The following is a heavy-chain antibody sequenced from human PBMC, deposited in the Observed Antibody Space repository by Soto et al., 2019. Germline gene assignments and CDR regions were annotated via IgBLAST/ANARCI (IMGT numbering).Heavy chain of an antibody. V-gene: IGHV1-58*01. Sequence: QMQLVQSGPEVKKPGTSVKVSCKASGFTFTSSAVQWVRQARGQRLEWIGWIVVGSGNTNYAQKFQERVTITRDMSTRTAYMELSSVRSEDTAVYYCAAERTYCGGDCYVDWGQGTLVTVSS. J-gene: IGHJ4*02. CDR3: AAERTYCGGDCYVD. CDR1: GFTFTSSA. D-gene: IGHD2-21*02. CDR2: IVVGSGNT.